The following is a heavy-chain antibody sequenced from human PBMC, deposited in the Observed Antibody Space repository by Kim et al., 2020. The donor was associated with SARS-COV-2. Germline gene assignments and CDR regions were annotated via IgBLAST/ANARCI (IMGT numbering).Heavy chain of an antibody. D-gene: IGHD5-18*01. V-gene: IGHV3-11*01. Sequence: GSNIYYAGSVKGLFTISRDDAENSLYLQMNSLRAEDTAIYYCAAGYSYDYWGQGALVTVSS. CDR2: GSNI. CDR3: AAGYSYDY. J-gene: IGHJ4*02.